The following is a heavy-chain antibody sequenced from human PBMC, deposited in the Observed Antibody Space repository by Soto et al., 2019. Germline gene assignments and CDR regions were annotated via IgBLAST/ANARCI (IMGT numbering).Heavy chain of an antibody. D-gene: IGHD5-12*01. V-gene: IGHV3-53*01. CDR2: VYSGGST. CDR1: GFTVSSNY. J-gene: IGHJ4*02. CDR3: ERGKWLRHFDY. Sequence: PGGSLRLSCAASGFTVSSNYMSWVRQAPGKGLEWVSVVYSGGSTYYADSVKGRFTISRDNSKNTLYLQMNSLRAEDTAVYYCERGKWLRHFDYWGQGTLVTVSS.